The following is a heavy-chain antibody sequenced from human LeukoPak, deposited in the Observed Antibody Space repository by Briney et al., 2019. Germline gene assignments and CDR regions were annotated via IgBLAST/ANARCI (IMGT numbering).Heavy chain of an antibody. D-gene: IGHD6-13*01. Sequence: PGGSLRLSCSASGFILRSHAMHWVRQAPGKGLEYVSRISDNGGSTYYADSVKGRFTISRDNSKNTLYLQMNSLRAEDTAVYYCVRDRGIASTGGYGMDVWGQGTTVTVSS. CDR3: VRDRGIASTGGYGMDV. J-gene: IGHJ6*02. CDR2: ISDNGGST. V-gene: IGHV3-64*04. CDR1: GFILRSHA.